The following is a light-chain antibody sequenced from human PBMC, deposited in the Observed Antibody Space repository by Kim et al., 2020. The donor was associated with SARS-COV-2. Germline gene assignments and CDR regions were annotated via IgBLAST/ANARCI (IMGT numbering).Light chain of an antibody. CDR3: QQSYSTPPT. J-gene: IGKJ1*01. Sequence: DIQMTQSPSSLSASVGDRVTITCRASQSISTYLNWYQQKPGKAPKLLIYAASNLQSGVPSGFSGSGSGTDFTLTVSSLQPEDFATYYCQQSYSTPPTFGQGTKVDIK. V-gene: IGKV1-39*01. CDR2: AAS. CDR1: QSISTY.